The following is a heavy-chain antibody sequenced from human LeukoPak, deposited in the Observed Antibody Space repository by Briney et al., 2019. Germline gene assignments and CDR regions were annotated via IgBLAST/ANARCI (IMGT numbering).Heavy chain of an antibody. CDR1: GFTFSIYW. V-gene: IGHV3-7*01. J-gene: IGHJ4*02. CDR2: IKQNGSEK. Sequence: QPGGSLRLSCAASGFTFSIYWMSWVRQAPGKGLEWVANIKQNGSEKYYVDSVKGRFTISRDNAKSSLYLQMNSLRAEDTAVYYCARDYSGYFDYWGQGTLVTVSS. CDR3: ARDYSGYFDY. D-gene: IGHD1-26*01.